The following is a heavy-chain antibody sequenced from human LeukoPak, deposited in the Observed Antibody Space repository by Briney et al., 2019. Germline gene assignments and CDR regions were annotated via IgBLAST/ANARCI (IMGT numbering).Heavy chain of an antibody. V-gene: IGHV1-46*01. Sequence: ASVKVSCKAPGYTFTSYYMHWVRQAPGQGLEWMGIINPSGGSTSYAQKFQGRVTMTRDTSTSTVYMELSSLRSEDTAVYYCARAPKSGSGSLEGFWFDPWGQGTLVTVSS. CDR3: ARAPKSGSGSLEGFWFDP. D-gene: IGHD3-10*01. CDR1: GYTFTSYY. J-gene: IGHJ5*02. CDR2: INPSGGST.